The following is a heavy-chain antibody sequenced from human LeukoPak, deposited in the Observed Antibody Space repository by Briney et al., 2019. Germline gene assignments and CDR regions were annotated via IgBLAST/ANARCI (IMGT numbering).Heavy chain of an antibody. J-gene: IGHJ4*02. CDR1: RGSISSHY. V-gene: IGHV4-59*11. Sequence: SETLSLTCTVSRGSISSHYWSWFRQTPGARPEGMALTYYSGTTNYNPSLKGRVTIPIDSSKNQFSLKLSSVTAADTAIYYCARGTGFYDSSGHYYWGYFDSWGEGTLVPVSS. CDR2: TYYSGTT. D-gene: IGHD3-22*01. CDR3: ARGTGFYDSSGHYYWGYFDS.